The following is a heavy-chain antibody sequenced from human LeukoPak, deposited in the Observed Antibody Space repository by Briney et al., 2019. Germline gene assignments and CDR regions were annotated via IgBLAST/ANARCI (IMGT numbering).Heavy chain of an antibody. J-gene: IGHJ4*02. CDR2: IYYSGST. V-gene: IGHV4-59*01. Sequence: SETLSLTCTVSGGSISSYYWSWIRQPPGKGLEWIGYIYYSGSTNYNPSLKSRVTISVDTSKNQFSLKPSSVTAADTAVYYCARGGYSYGYLYYFDYWGQGTLVTVSS. CDR3: ARGGYSYGYLYYFDY. CDR1: GGSISSYY. D-gene: IGHD5-18*01.